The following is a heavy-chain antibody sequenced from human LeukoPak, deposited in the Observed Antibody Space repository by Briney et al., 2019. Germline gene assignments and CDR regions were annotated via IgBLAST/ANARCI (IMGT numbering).Heavy chain of an antibody. CDR2: INHSGST. CDR3: ARTQVLRYFDWLPWNYYYGMDV. J-gene: IGHJ6*02. D-gene: IGHD3-9*01. V-gene: IGHV4-34*01. Sequence: PSETLSLTRAVYGGSFSGYYCSWIRQPPGKGLEGIGEINHSGSTNYNPSLKSRVTISVDTSKNQFSLKLSSVTAADTAVYYCARTQVLRYFDWLPWNYYYGMDVWGQGTTVTVSS. CDR1: GGSFSGYY.